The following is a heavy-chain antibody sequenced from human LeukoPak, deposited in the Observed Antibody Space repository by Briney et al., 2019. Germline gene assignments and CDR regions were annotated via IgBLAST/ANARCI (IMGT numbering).Heavy chain of an antibody. CDR2: ISSGGTNI. V-gene: IGHV3-11*01. CDR3: ARGGRGYCSG. Sequence: GGSLRLSCAASGFTFSDYYMYWIRQAPGKELEWVSYISSGGTNIYYADSVKGRFTISRDDSKNSLYLQMNSLRAEDTAVYYCARGGRGYCSGWGQGTLVTVSS. CDR1: GFTFSDYY. D-gene: IGHD2-15*01. J-gene: IGHJ4*02.